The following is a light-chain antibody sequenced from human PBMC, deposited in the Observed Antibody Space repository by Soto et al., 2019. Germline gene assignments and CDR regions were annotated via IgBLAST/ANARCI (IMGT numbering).Light chain of an antibody. J-gene: IGKJ1*01. CDR3: QQYGSSPRT. Sequence: EIVLTQSPGTLSLSPGERATLSCRASQSVSSSYLAWYQQKPGQAPRLLIYGASSRATGIPDRFSGSGSGTDLPFHSSRMGAEDFAVYYCQQYGSSPRTFGQGTKVEIK. CDR1: QSVSSSY. CDR2: GAS. V-gene: IGKV3-20*01.